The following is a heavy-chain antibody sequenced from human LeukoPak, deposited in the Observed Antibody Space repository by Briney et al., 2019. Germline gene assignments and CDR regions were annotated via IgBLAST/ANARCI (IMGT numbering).Heavy chain of an antibody. Sequence: SETLSLTCAVCGGSFSGYYWSWIRQPPGKGLEWIGEINHSGSTNYNPSLKSRVTISVDTSKNQFSLKLSSVTAADTAVYYCARGASGTLYDAFDIWGQGTMVTVSS. D-gene: IGHD1-26*01. CDR1: GGSFSGYY. CDR3: ARGASGTLYDAFDI. CDR2: INHSGST. J-gene: IGHJ3*02. V-gene: IGHV4-34*01.